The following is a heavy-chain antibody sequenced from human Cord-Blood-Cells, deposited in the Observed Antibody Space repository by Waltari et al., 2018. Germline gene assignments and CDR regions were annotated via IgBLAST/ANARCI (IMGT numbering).Heavy chain of an antibody. J-gene: IGHJ2*01. Sequence: QVQLVQSGAEVKKPGASVTVSCKASGYTFTSYAMHWVRQATGQRLEWMGWINAGNGNTKYSQKFQGRVTITRDTSASTAYMELSSLRSEDTAVYYCARDGGVPAAIHWYFDLWCRGTLVTVSS. CDR3: ARDGGVPAAIHWYFDL. V-gene: IGHV1-3*01. CDR1: GYTFTSYA. D-gene: IGHD2-2*02. CDR2: INAGNGNT.